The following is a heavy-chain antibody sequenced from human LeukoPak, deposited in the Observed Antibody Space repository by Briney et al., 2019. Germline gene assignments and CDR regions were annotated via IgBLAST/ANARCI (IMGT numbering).Heavy chain of an antibody. Sequence: GGPLRLSCAASGFTFSSYWMHWVRQAPGKGLVWVSRINSDGSSTSYADSVQGRFTISKDNAKNTLYLQMNSLRAEDTAVYYCARALLDCSGGSCYGYWGQGTLVTVSS. CDR1: GFTFSSYW. J-gene: IGHJ4*02. V-gene: IGHV3-74*01. D-gene: IGHD2-15*01. CDR2: INSDGSST. CDR3: ARALLDCSGGSCYGY.